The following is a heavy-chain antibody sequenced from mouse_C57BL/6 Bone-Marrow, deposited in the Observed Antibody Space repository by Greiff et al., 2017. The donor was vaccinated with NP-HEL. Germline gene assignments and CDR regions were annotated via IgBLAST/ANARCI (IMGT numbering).Heavy chain of an antibody. J-gene: IGHJ2*01. Sequence: QVQLQQPGAELVMPGASVKLSCKASGYTFTSYWMHWVKQRPGQGLEWIGELDPSDSYTNYNQKFKGKSTLTVDKSSSTAYMQLSSLTSEDSAVYYCARYGSIPFDYWGQGTTLTVSS. CDR2: LDPSDSYT. CDR3: ARYGSIPFDY. D-gene: IGHD1-1*01. V-gene: IGHV1-69*01. CDR1: GYTFTSYW.